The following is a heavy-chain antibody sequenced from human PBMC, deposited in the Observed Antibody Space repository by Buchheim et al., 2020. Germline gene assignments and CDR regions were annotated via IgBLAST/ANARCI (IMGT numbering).Heavy chain of an antibody. V-gene: IGHV4-30-4*01. CDR1: GGSISSGDYY. Sequence: QVQLQESGPGLVKPSQTLSLTCTVSGGSISSGDYYWSWIRQPPGKGLEWIGYIYYSGSTYYNPSLKSRVTISLDTSKNQFSLKLSSVTAADTAVYYCARESPRDCSGGSCYARMRGFDYWGQGTL. D-gene: IGHD2-15*01. CDR3: ARESPRDCSGGSCYARMRGFDY. J-gene: IGHJ4*02. CDR2: IYYSGST.